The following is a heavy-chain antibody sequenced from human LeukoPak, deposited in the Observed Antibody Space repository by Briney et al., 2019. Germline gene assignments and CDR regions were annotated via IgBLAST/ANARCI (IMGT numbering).Heavy chain of an antibody. V-gene: IGHV1-46*01. CDR2: INPSGGST. CDR1: GYTFTSYY. D-gene: IGHD5-12*01. CDR3: ARNKIVAVYYYYYGMDV. Sequence: ASVKVSCKASGYTFTSYYMHWVRQAPDQGLKWLGKINPSGGSTSYAQKFQGRVTMTRDTSTSTVYMELSSLRSEDTAVYYCARNKIVAVYYYYYGMDVWGQGTTVTVS. J-gene: IGHJ6*02.